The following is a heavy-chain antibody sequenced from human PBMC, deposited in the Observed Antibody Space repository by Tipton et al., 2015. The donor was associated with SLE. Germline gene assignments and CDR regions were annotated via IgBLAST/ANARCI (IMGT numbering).Heavy chain of an antibody. J-gene: IGHJ5*02. CDR3: ARDLAQWLDWFDP. Sequence: TLSLTCTVSGGSICNYYWSWIRQPAGKGLEWIGRIYTSGSANYNPSLKSRVTMSVDTSKNQFSLKLSSVTAADTAVYYCARDLAQWLDWFDPWGRGTLVTVSS. D-gene: IGHD6-19*01. CDR1: GGSICNYY. CDR2: IYTSGSA. V-gene: IGHV4-4*07.